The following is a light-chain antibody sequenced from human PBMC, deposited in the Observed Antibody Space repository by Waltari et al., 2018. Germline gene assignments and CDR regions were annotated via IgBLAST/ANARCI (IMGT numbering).Light chain of an antibody. Sequence: DIQMTQSPSTLSASVGARVIITCRTSQSVRTWLAWYQQKPGKAPKLMVYDISTLRSGVPSRFSGSGSGTEFTLTISSLQPDDFATYYCQQYSSNPLTFGGGTKVDVK. CDR1: QSVRTW. J-gene: IGKJ4*01. V-gene: IGKV1-5*03. CDR3: QQYSSNPLT. CDR2: DIS.